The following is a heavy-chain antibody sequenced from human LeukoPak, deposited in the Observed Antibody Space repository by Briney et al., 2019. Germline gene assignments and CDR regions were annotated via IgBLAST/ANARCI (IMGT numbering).Heavy chain of an antibody. D-gene: IGHD4-11*01. CDR2: IYYSGST. CDR1: GGSISSYY. CDR3: ARHDYRDWFDP. V-gene: IGHV4-59*08. J-gene: IGHJ5*02. Sequence: SETLSLTCTVSGGSISSYYWSWIRQPPGKGLEWIGYIYYSGSTNYNPSLKSRVTISVDTSKNQFSLKLSSVTAADTAVYYCARHDYRDWFDPWGQGTLVTVSS.